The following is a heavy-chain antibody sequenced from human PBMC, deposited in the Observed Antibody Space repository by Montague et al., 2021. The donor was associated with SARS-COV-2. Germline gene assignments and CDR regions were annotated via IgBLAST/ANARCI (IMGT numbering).Heavy chain of an antibody. V-gene: IGHV4-39*07. CDR1: GGSISSSSYY. CDR2: IYYSGST. Sequence: SETLSLTCTVSGGSISSSSYYWGWIRQPPGKGLEWIGSIYYSGSTYYXPSLKSRVIISVDTSKNQFSLKLSSVTAADTAVYYCARDTRITMIVVVQGYGMDVWGQGTTVTVSS. D-gene: IGHD3-22*01. J-gene: IGHJ6*02. CDR3: ARDTRITMIVVVQGYGMDV.